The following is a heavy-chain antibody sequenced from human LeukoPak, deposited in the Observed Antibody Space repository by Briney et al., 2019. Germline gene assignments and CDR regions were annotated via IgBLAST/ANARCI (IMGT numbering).Heavy chain of an antibody. CDR2: IGGSGGTT. CDR3: AKRGGDD. V-gene: IGHV3-23*01. D-gene: IGHD3-16*01. Sequence: GGSLRLSCAASGFTFSTYGMSWVRQAPGKGLEWVSTIGGSGGTTNYADSVKGRFTISRDNSKNTLYLQMNSLTAEDTAVYYCAKRGGDDWGQGTLVAVSS. J-gene: IGHJ4*02. CDR1: GFTFSTYG.